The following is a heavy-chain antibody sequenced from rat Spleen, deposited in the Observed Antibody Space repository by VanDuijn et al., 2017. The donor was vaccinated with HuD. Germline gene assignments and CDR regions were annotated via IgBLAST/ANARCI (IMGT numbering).Heavy chain of an antibody. CDR2: IRYDGGST. J-gene: IGHJ1*01. CDR1: GFPFSDYI. D-gene: IGHD5-1*01. V-gene: IGHV5-7*01. CDR3: ARHPQLGVFWYFDF. Sequence: EVRLVESGGGLVQPGRSLKLSCAASGFPFSDYIMAWVRQAPKKGLEWVATIRYDGGSTYYRDSVKGRFTISRDNAKSTLYLQMDSLRSEDTATYYCARHPQLGVFWYFDFWGPGTMVTVSS.